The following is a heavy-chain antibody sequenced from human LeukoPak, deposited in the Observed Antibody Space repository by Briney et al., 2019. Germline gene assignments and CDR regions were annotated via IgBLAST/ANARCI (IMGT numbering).Heavy chain of an antibody. J-gene: IGHJ4*02. D-gene: IGHD4-17*01. CDR1: GYTFSSYG. V-gene: IGHV1-18*01. CDR2: ISAYSGNT. CDR3: ARPQTQAVYGDYGFVFDY. Sequence: ASVKVSCKASGYTFSSYGISWVRQAPGQGLEWMGWISAYSGNTNYAQKLQGRVTMTTDTSTSTAHMELSRLRSDDTAVYYCARPQTQAVYGDYGFVFDYWGQGTLVTVSS.